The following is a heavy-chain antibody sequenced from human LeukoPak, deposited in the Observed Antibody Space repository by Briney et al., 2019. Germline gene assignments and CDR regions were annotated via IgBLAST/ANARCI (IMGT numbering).Heavy chain of an antibody. Sequence: PSETLSLTCTVSGGSINSYYWSWIRQPPGKGLEWIGYIYYSGSTNYNPSLKSRVTISVDTSKNQFSLKLSSVTAADTAVYYCARGQPAAAGDYWGQGTLVTVSS. CDR3: ARGQPAAAGDY. D-gene: IGHD6-13*01. CDR2: IYYSGST. J-gene: IGHJ4*02. CDR1: GGSINSYY. V-gene: IGHV4-59*01.